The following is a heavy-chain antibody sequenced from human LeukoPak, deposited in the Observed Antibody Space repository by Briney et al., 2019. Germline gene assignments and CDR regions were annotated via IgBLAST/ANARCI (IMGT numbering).Heavy chain of an antibody. Sequence: SVKVSCKASGYTFTGYYMHWVRQAPGQGLEWMGGIIPIFGTANYAQKFQGRVTITADESTSTAYMELSSLRSEDTAVYYCARKVADILTGYFFDYWGQGTLVTVSS. CDR2: IIPIFGTA. D-gene: IGHD3-9*01. J-gene: IGHJ4*02. V-gene: IGHV1-69*13. CDR3: ARKVADILTGYFFDY. CDR1: GYTFTGYY.